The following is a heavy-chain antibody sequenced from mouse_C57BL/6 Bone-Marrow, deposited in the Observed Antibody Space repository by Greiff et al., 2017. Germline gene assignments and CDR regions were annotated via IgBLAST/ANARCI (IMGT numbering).Heavy chain of an antibody. V-gene: IGHV1-69*01. D-gene: IGHD1-1*01. J-gene: IGHJ2*01. CDR2: IDPSDSYT. CDR1: GYTFTSYW. CDR3: ARRRGGITTVVATEYYFDY. Sequence: VQLQQPGAELVMPGASVKLSCKASGYTFTSYWMHWVKQRPGQGLEWIGEIDPSDSYTNYNQKFKGKSTLTVDKSSSTAYMQLSSLTSEDSAVYYCARRRGGITTVVATEYYFDYWGQGTTLTVSS.